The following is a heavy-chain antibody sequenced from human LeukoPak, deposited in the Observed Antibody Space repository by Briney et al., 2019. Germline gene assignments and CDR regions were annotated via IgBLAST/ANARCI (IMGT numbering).Heavy chain of an antibody. CDR3: AREYYYDSSGSPGVDY. CDR1: GGSISSGSYY. V-gene: IGHV4-61*02. J-gene: IGHJ4*02. D-gene: IGHD3-22*01. Sequence: PSETLSLTCAVYGGSISSGSYYWSWIRQPAGKGLEWIGRIYTSGSTNYNPSLKSRVTVSVDTSKNQFSLKLSSVTAADTAVYYCAREYYYDSSGSPGVDYWGQGTLVTVSS. CDR2: IYTSGST.